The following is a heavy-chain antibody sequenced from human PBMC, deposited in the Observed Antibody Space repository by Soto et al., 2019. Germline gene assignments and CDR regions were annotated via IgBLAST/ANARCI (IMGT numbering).Heavy chain of an antibody. V-gene: IGHV1-46*01. CDR2: INPSGGST. J-gene: IGHJ4*02. Sequence: QVQLVQSGAEVKKPGASVKVSCKASGYTFTSYYMYWVRQAPGQGLEWMGIINPSGGSTSYAQKFQGRVTMTRDTSTSTVYMELSSLRSEDTAVYYCARDPVFRDYVWGSYRLDYWGQGTLVTVSS. CDR1: GYTFTSYY. CDR3: ARDPVFRDYVWGSYRLDY. D-gene: IGHD3-16*02.